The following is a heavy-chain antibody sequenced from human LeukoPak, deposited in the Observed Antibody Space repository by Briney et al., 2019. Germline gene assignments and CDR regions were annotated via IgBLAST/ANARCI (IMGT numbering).Heavy chain of an antibody. CDR1: GGTFSSYA. V-gene: IGHV1-69*04. D-gene: IGHD5-24*01. Sequence: SVKVSCKASGGTFSSYAISWVRQAPGQGLEWMGRIIPILGIANYARKFQGRVTITADKSTSTAYMELSSLRSEDTAVYYCAKEMATMYYYYGMDVWGQGTTVTVSS. CDR3: AKEMATMYYYYGMDV. CDR2: IIPILGIA. J-gene: IGHJ6*02.